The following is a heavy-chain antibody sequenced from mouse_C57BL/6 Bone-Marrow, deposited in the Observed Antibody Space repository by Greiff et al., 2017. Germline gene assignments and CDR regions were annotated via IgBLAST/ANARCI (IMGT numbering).Heavy chain of an antibody. CDR2: INPSSGYT. J-gene: IGHJ3*01. CDR3: ACNRGLTWFAY. D-gene: IGHD2-1*01. V-gene: IGHV1-7*01. Sequence: QVQLQQSGAELAKPGASVKLSCKASGYTFTSYRMHWVKQRPGQGLEWIGYINPSSGYTKYNQKFKDKATLTADKSSSTAYMQLSSLTYEESAVYYCACNRGLTWFAYWGQGTLVTVSA. CDR1: GYTFTSYR.